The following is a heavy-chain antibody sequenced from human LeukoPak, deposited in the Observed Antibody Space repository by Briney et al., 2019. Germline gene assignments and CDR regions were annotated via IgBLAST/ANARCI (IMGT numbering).Heavy chain of an antibody. J-gene: IGHJ5*02. CDR2: ISGSGGST. D-gene: IGHD2-2*01. Sequence: GGSLRLSCAASGFTFSSYAMSWVRQAPGKGLEWVSAISGSGGSTYYADSVKGRFTISRDNSKNTLYLQMNSLRAEDTAVYYCARGFFGHYCGSTSCPGEWFDPWGQGTLVTVSS. CDR3: ARGFFGHYCGSTSCPGEWFDP. V-gene: IGHV3-23*01. CDR1: GFTFSSYA.